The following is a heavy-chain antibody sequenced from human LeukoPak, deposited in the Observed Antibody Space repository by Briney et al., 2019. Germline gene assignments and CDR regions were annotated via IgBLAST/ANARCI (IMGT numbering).Heavy chain of an antibody. D-gene: IGHD3-22*01. V-gene: IGHV4-4*07. J-gene: IGHJ4*02. CDR2: IYASGST. CDR1: GGSISNYY. CDR3: ARMSNYYDSSGYYQSLDY. Sequence: SETLSLTCTVSGGSISNYYWSWIRQPAGKGLEWIGRIYASGSTNYNPSLQSRVTISVDGSKNQFSLKLSSVTAADTAVYYCARMSNYYDSSGYYQSLDYWGQGTLVTVSS.